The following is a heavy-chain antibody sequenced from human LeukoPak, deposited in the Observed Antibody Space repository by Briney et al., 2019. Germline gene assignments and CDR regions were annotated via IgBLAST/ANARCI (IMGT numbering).Heavy chain of an antibody. CDR3: AKTIKRTAFDY. Sequence: GSLRLSCAASGFTFSSYGMHWVRQAPGKGLEWVAVISYDGSNKYYADSVKGRFTISRDNSKNTLYLQMNSLRAEDTAVYYCAKTIKRTAFDYWGQGTLVTVSS. V-gene: IGHV3-30*18. D-gene: IGHD1-1*01. J-gene: IGHJ4*02. CDR1: GFTFSSYG. CDR2: ISYDGSNK.